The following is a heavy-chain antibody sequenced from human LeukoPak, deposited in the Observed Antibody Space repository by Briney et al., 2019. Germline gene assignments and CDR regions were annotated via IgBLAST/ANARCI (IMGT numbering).Heavy chain of an antibody. CDR3: ARGSVGARSNYVGARHYYFDY. J-gene: IGHJ4*02. D-gene: IGHD4-11*01. CDR2: INPNSGGT. V-gene: IGHV1-2*04. CDR1: GYTFTGYY. Sequence: ASVKVSCTASGYTFTGYYMHWVRQAPGQGLEWMGWINPNSGGTNYAQKFQGWVTMTRDTSISTAYMELSRLRSDDTAVYYCARGSVGARSNYVGARHYYFDYWGQGTLVTVSS.